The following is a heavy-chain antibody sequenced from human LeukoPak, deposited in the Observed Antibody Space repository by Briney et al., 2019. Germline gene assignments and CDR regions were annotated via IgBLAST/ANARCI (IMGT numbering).Heavy chain of an antibody. CDR3: ARQAWCSSTSCPFDY. J-gene: IGHJ4*02. V-gene: IGHV5-51*01. CDR2: IYPGDSDT. D-gene: IGHD2-2*01. CDR1: GYSFTNYW. Sequence: GESLEISCKGSGYSFTNYWIGWVRQMPGKGLEWMGIIYPGDSDTRYSPSFQGQVTISADKSISTAYLQWSSLKASDTAMYYCARQAWCSSTSCPFDYWGQGTLVTVSS.